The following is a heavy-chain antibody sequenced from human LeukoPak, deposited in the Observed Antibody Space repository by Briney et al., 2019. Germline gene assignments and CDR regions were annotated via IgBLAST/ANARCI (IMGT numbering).Heavy chain of an antibody. J-gene: IGHJ4*02. Sequence: PGGSLRLSCTASGFTFSTYWMHWVPQAPGRGLVWVSRINSDGSSASYADSVKGRFTISRDNAKNTLYLQMNSLRAEDTALYYCVRADSTSSFDHWGQGTLVTVSS. CDR3: VRADSTSSFDH. D-gene: IGHD2-2*01. CDR2: INSDGSSA. V-gene: IGHV3-74*01. CDR1: GFTFSTYW.